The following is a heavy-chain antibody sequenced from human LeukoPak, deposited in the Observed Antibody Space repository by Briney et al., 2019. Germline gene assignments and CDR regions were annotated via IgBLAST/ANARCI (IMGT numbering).Heavy chain of an antibody. V-gene: IGHV4-61*01. CDR2: IYYSRST. CDR1: GGSVSSGSYY. J-gene: IGHJ4*02. CDR3: ARDSAPYYDILTGYFAAEYYFDY. Sequence: SETLSLTCTVSGGSVSSGSYYWSWIRQPPGKGLEWIGYIYYSRSTNYNPSLKSRVTISVDTSKNQFSLKLSSVTAADTAVYYCARDSAPYYDILTGYFAAEYYFDYWGQGTLVTVSS. D-gene: IGHD3-9*01.